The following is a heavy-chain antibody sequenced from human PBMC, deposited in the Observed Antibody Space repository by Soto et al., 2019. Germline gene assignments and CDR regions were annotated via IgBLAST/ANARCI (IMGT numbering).Heavy chain of an antibody. J-gene: IGHJ5*02. D-gene: IGHD1-1*01. CDR1: GYSFTSHW. CDR2: IYLGDSDT. Sequence: GESLKISCKVSGYSFTSHWIGWVRQMPGKGLEWMGTIYLGDSDTRYSPSFQGRVTISADKSISAAYLQWGSLKASDTAMYYCARANVWNACCFAINSFDPWGQGTLVTVSS. V-gene: IGHV5-51*01. CDR3: ARANVWNACCFAINSFDP.